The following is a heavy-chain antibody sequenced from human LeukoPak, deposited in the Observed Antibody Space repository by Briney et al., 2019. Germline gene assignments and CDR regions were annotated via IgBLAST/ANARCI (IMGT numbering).Heavy chain of an antibody. CDR3: AREFLRRDFWSGYPPAFDY. D-gene: IGHD3-3*01. CDR2: IYSGGST. CDR1: GFTVSSNY. J-gene: IGHJ4*02. Sequence: GGSLRLSCAASGFTVSSNYMSWVRQAPGKGLEWVSVIYSGGSTYYADSVKGRFTISRDNSKNTLYLQMNSLRAEDTAVYYCAREFLRRDFWSGYPPAFDYWGQGTLVTVSS. V-gene: IGHV3-66*01.